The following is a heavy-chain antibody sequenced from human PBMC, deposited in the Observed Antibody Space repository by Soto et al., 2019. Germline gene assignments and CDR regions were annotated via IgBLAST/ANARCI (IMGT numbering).Heavy chain of an antibody. CDR1: GYTFTGYY. Sequence: ASVKVSCKASGYTFTGYYMHWVRQAPGQGLEWMGWINPNSGGTNYAQKFQGWVTMTRDTSISTAYVELSRLRSDDTAVYYCARDPTYYYDSSGYPTYYFDYWGQGTLVTVSS. D-gene: IGHD3-22*01. V-gene: IGHV1-2*04. J-gene: IGHJ4*02. CDR3: ARDPTYYYDSSGYPTYYFDY. CDR2: INPNSGGT.